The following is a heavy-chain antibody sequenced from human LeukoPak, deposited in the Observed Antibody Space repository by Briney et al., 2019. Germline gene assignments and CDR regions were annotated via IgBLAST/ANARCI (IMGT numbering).Heavy chain of an antibody. V-gene: IGHV4-34*01. CDR1: GGSFSGYY. CDR3: ANIGYSSGIDY. CDR2: INHSGST. D-gene: IGHD6-19*01. Sequence: SETLSLTCAVYGGSFSGYYWSWIRQPPGKGLEWIGEINHSGSTNYNPSLRSRVTISVDTSKNQFSLKLSSVTAADTAVYYCANIGYSSGIDYWGQGTLLTVSS. J-gene: IGHJ4*02.